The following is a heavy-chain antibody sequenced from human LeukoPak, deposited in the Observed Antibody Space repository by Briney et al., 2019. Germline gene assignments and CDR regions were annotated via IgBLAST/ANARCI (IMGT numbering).Heavy chain of an antibody. Sequence: GGSLCLTCSASGFTFSSYDIHRVRQAPGKGLEWVAVIWYDGSDKYYADSVKGRFTISRDNSKNTLYLQMNSLRVEDTAVYYCTTSEPCGQRTLVTVSS. J-gene: IGHJ5*02. CDR2: IWYDGSDK. CDR1: GFTFSSYD. CDR3: TTSEP. V-gene: IGHV3-33*01.